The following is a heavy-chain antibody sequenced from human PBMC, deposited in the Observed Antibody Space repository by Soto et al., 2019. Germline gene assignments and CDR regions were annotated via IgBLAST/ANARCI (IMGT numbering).Heavy chain of an antibody. CDR1: GFTFSTYG. J-gene: IGHJ3*02. D-gene: IGHD1-26*01. CDR3: AKEFQWELHAFDI. Sequence: GGSLRLSCAASGFTFSTYGMHWVRQAPGKGLERVAVMGNDGITTFYADSVKGRFTISRDDSENTLFLQMNSLRADDTAVYYCAKEFQWELHAFDIWGQGTMVTVSS. V-gene: IGHV3-30*02. CDR2: MGNDGITT.